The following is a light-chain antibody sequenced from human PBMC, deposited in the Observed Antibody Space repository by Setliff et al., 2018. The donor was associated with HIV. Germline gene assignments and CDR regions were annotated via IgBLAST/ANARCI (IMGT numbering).Light chain of an antibody. Sequence: DIQMTQSPSSVSASVGDRVTITCRASQAIGSWLAWYQQKPRKAPKLLIYEAASLQSGVPSRFSGSGSGTDFTLTISSLQPEDVATYYCQQSSSFPITFGQGTRLEIK. CDR3: QQSSSFPIT. CDR2: EAA. J-gene: IGKJ5*01. CDR1: QAIGSW. V-gene: IGKV1-12*01.